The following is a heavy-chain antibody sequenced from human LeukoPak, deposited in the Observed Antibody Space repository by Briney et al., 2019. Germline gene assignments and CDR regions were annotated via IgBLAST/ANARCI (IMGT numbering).Heavy chain of an antibody. V-gene: IGHV4-38-2*02. Sequence: KSSETLSLTCTVSGYSISSGYYWGWIRQPPGKGLEWIGSIYHSGSTYYNPSLKSRVTISVDTSKNQFSLKLSSVTAADTAVYYCAREGDSGSYSTPLYFDYWGQGTLVTVSS. CDR1: GYSISSGYY. J-gene: IGHJ4*02. D-gene: IGHD1-26*01. CDR3: AREGDSGSYSTPLYFDY. CDR2: IYHSGST.